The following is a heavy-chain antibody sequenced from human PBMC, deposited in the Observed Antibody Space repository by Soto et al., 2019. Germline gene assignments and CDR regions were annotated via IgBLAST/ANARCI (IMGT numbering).Heavy chain of an antibody. CDR1: GFTFSSYA. CDR3: AKGRESSGSYRPFDY. J-gene: IGHJ4*02. V-gene: IGHV3-23*01. D-gene: IGHD3-22*01. CDR2: ISAGAVAT. Sequence: PGGSLRLSCAASGFTFSSYAMSWVRQAPGKGLEWVSAISAGAVATNYADSVKGRFTISRDNSKNTLYLQMNSLRAEDTAVYYCAKGRESSGSYRPFDYWGQGALVTVPQ.